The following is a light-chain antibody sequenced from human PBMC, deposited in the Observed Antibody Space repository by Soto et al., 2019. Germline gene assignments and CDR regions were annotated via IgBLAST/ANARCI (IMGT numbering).Light chain of an antibody. V-gene: IGLV4-69*01. Sequence: QSVLTQSPSASASLGASVKLTCTLSSGHSDYAIAWHQQQPDKGPRSLMKLNRDGSHDKGDGIPDRFSGSNSGAERYLTISSLQSDDEADYSCQTWDTVVVFGGGTKLTVL. CDR2: LNRDGSH. CDR1: SGHSDYA. CDR3: QTWDTVVV. J-gene: IGLJ2*01.